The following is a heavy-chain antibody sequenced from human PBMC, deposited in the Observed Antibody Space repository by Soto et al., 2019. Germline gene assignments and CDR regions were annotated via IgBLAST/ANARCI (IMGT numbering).Heavy chain of an antibody. CDR2: IYYSGST. CDR3: ARVDILTVYGYMDV. J-gene: IGHJ6*02. CDR1: GDSIRSGNHY. D-gene: IGHD3-9*01. Sequence: SETLSLTCTVSGDSIRSGNHYWSWIRQPPGKGLEWIGYIYYSGSTYYSPSLKSRVTISVDTSKNQFSLKLNSVTAADTAVYYCARVDILTVYGYMDVWGQGTTVTVSS. V-gene: IGHV4-30-4*01.